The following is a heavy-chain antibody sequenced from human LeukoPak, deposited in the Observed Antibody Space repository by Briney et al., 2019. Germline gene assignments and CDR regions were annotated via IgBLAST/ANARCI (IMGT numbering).Heavy chain of an antibody. D-gene: IGHD3-9*01. CDR2: IYYSGST. CDR1: GGSISSGGYY. J-gene: IGHJ4*02. CDR3: AREAYYDILTGYSPHYLDY. Sequence: PSETLSLTCTVSGGSISSGGYYWSWIRQHPGKGLEWIGYIYYSGSTYYNPSLKSRVTISVDTSKNQFSLKLSSVTAADTAVYYCAREAYYDILTGYSPHYLDYWGQGTLVTVSS. V-gene: IGHV4-31*03.